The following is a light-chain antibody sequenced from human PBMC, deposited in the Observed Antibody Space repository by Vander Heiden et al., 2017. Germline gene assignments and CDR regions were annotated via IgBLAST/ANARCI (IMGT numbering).Light chain of an antibody. CDR1: QSVSSN. CDR3: QQYNNWPWT. V-gene: IGKV3-15*01. Sequence: EIVLTQSPATLPVSPGERATLSCRASQSVSSNLAWYQQKPGQAPRLLIYGASTRATGFPARFSGSGSGTEFTLTISSLQSGDFAIYYCQQYNNWPWTFGQGTKVEIK. J-gene: IGKJ1*01. CDR2: GAS.